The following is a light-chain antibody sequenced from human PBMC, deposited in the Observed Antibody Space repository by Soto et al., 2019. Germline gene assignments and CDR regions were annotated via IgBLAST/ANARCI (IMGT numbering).Light chain of an antibody. CDR2: DAS. CDR3: QQRSNWLPIT. CDR1: QSVSSY. Sequence: EIVLTQSPATLSLSPGERATLSCRASQSVSSYLAWYQQKPGQAPRLLIYDASNRATGIPARFSGGGSGPDFTLPISSLEPEDFAVYYCQQRSNWLPITFGQGTRLEI. J-gene: IGKJ5*01. V-gene: IGKV3-11*01.